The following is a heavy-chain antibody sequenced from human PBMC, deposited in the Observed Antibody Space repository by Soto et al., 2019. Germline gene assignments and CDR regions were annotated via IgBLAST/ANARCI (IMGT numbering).Heavy chain of an antibody. CDR2: IYYSGST. CDR3: ARDGVGGDYFDY. J-gene: IGHJ4*02. D-gene: IGHD2-8*01. Sequence: LCGGSISSGGYYWSWIRQHPGKGLEWIGYIYYSGSTYYNPSLKSRVTISVDTSKNQFSLKLSSVTAADTAVYYCARDGVGGDYFDYWGQGTLVTVSS. V-gene: IGHV4-31*02. CDR1: GGSISSGGYY.